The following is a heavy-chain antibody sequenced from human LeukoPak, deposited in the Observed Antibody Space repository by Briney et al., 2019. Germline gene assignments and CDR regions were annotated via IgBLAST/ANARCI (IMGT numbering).Heavy chain of an antibody. V-gene: IGHV1-69*05. CDR1: GGTFSSYA. J-gene: IGHJ4*02. D-gene: IGHD2-2*03. Sequence: GASVKVSCKASGGTFSSYAISWVRQAPGQGLEWMGGIIPIFGTANYAQKFQGRVTITTDESTSTAYMELRRLRSDDTAVYYCASGYCSSTSCYYPFDYWGQGTLVTVSS. CDR2: IIPIFGTA. CDR3: ASGYCSSTSCYYPFDY.